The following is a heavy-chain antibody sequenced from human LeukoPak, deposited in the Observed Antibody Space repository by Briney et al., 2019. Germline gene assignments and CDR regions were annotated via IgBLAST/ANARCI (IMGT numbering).Heavy chain of an antibody. D-gene: IGHD6-13*01. CDR1: GLTFDDLA. CDR2: INWNGGST. CDR3: ARGIAAAGSDY. Sequence: PGGSLSLSFAAPGLTFDDLAMTWARQAPGKGLKWVSGINWNGGSTGYADSVKGRFTISRDNAKNSLYLQMNSLRAEDTALYYCARGIAAAGSDYWGQGTLVTVSS. V-gene: IGHV3-20*03. J-gene: IGHJ4*02.